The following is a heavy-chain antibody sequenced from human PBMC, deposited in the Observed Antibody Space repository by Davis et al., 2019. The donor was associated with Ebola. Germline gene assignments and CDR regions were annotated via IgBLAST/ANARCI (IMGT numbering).Heavy chain of an antibody. Sequence: MPGGSLRLSCTVSGGSISSYYWTWIRQPPGKGLEWMGHLFYGGSPNYNPSLKRRVTISLDTSKNQLSLRLIPVTAADTAVYYCARLSPLGLRLGETYNWFDPWGPGTLVTVSS. CDR1: GGSISSYY. CDR3: ARLSPLGLRLGETYNWFDP. V-gene: IGHV4-59*01. J-gene: IGHJ5*02. D-gene: IGHD3-16*01. CDR2: LFYGGSP.